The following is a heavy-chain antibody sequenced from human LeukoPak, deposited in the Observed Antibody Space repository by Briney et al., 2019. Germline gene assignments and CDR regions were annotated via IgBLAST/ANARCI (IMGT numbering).Heavy chain of an antibody. J-gene: IGHJ4*02. CDR2: IYYSGST. Sequence: SETLSLTCVVSGGSISSSSYYWGWIRQPPGKGLEWIGSIYYSGSTYYNPSLKSRVTISVDTSKNQFSLKLSSVTAADTAVYYCAREPKKQWLDIDYWGQGTLVTVSS. V-gene: IGHV4-39*02. D-gene: IGHD6-19*01. CDR1: GGSISSSSYY. CDR3: AREPKKQWLDIDY.